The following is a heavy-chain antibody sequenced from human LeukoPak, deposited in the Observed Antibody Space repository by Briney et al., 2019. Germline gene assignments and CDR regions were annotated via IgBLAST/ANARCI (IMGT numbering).Heavy chain of an antibody. J-gene: IGHJ5*02. CDR2: IIPIFGTA. D-gene: IGHD2-2*01. CDR1: GGTFSSYA. Sequence: SVKVSCKASGGTFSSYAISWVRQAPGQGLEWMGGIIPIFGTANYAQKFQGRVTITADESTSTAYMELSSLRSEDTAVYYCARDLGYCRSTSCYGDSDWFDPWGQGTLVTVSS. V-gene: IGHV1-69*01. CDR3: ARDLGYCRSTSCYGDSDWFDP.